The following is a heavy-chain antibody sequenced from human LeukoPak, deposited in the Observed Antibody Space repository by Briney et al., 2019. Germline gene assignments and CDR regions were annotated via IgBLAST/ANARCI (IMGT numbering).Heavy chain of an antibody. CDR2: IYYSGST. CDR3: AIRPYQARTGSGTLGYFDY. J-gene: IGHJ4*02. D-gene: IGHD3-10*01. CDR1: GGSISSSSYY. V-gene: IGHV4-39*01. Sequence: PSETLSLTCTVSGGSISSSSYYWGWIRQPPGKGLEWIGSIYYSGSTYYNPSLKSRVTISVDTSKNQFSLKLSSVTAADTAVYYCAIRPYQARTGSGTLGYFDYWGQGTLVTVSS.